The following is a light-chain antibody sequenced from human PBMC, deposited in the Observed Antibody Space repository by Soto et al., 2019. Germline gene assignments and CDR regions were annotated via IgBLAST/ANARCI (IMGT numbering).Light chain of an antibody. CDR2: DVT. Sequence: QSVLTQPVSVSGSPGQSITIFCTGTSSDVGGYNYVSWYQQHPGKAPKLIICDVTNRPSGVSNRFSGSKSGNAASLTISGLQAEDEAGYYCSSFTTTSTYVFGTGTKVTVL. V-gene: IGLV2-14*01. CDR1: SSDVGGYNY. J-gene: IGLJ1*01. CDR3: SSFTTTSTYV.